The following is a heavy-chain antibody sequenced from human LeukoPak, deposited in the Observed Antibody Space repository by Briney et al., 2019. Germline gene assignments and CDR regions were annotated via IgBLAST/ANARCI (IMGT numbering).Heavy chain of an antibody. CDR1: GGPISSYY. D-gene: IGHD2-2*01. CDR3: ARQHRYIVVVPAAGYSYGYAFDY. V-gene: IGHV4-59*01. Sequence: PSETLSLTCTVSGGPISSYYWSWIRQPPGKGLEWIGYIYYSGSTNYNPSLKSRVTISVDTSKNQFSLKLSSVTAADTAVYYCARQHRYIVVVPAAGYSYGYAFDYWGQGTLVTVSS. J-gene: IGHJ4*02. CDR2: IYYSGST.